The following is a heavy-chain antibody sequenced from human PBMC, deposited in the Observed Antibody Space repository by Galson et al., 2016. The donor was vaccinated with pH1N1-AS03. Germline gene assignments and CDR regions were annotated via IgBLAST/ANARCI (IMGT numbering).Heavy chain of an antibody. J-gene: IGHJ4*02. D-gene: IGHD3-16*01. V-gene: IGHV3-74*03. CDR2: ISRDGSTR. Sequence: SLRLSCAVSGFTLSAYWMYWVRQTPGKRPVWVSRISRDGSTREHADSVKGRFSVSRDNARNTLHLHMSNLRDDDTAVYYCVAYDWGRSDFWGQGTLVTVSS. CDR1: GFTLSAYW. CDR3: VAYDWGRSDF.